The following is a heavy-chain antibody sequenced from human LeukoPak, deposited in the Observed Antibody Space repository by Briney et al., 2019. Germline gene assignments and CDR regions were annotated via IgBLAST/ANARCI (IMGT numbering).Heavy chain of an antibody. CDR1: GYTLTELS. CDR2: FDPEDGET. CDR3: ATERLAVGATYYYYYGMDV. Sequence: ASVKVSCKVSGYTLTELSMHWVRQAPGKGLEWMGGFDPEDGETIYAQKFQGRVTMTEDTSTDTAYMELSSPRSEDTAVYYCATERLAVGATYYYYYGMDVWGQGTTVTVSS. D-gene: IGHD1-26*01. V-gene: IGHV1-24*01. J-gene: IGHJ6*02.